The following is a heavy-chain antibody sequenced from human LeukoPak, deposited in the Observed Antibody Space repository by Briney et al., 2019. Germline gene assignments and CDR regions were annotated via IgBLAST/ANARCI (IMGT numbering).Heavy chain of an antibody. CDR3: ARAIEHSSSWYYFDY. CDR1: GGTFSSYA. CDR2: IIPILGIA. J-gene: IGHJ4*02. V-gene: IGHV1-69*04. Sequence: AASVKVSCKASGGTFSSYAISWVRQAPGQGLEWMGRIIPILGIANYAQKFQGRVTITADKSTSTAYMELSSLRSEDTAVYYCARAIEHSSSWYYFDYWGQGTLVTVSS. D-gene: IGHD6-13*01.